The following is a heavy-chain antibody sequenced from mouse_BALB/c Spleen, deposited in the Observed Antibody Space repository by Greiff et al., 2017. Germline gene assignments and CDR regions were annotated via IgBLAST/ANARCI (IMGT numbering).Heavy chain of an antibody. V-gene: IGHV6-6*02. J-gene: IGHJ4*01. CDR1: GFTFSNYW. CDR3: TRGTTNAMDY. Sequence: EVHLVESGGGLVQPGGSMKLSCVASGFTFSNYWMNWVRQSPEKGLEWVAEIRLKSNNYATHYAESVKGRFTISRDDSKSSVYLQMNNLRAEDTGIYYCTRGTTNAMDYWGQGTSVTVSS. D-gene: IGHD1-1*01. CDR2: IRLKSNNYAT.